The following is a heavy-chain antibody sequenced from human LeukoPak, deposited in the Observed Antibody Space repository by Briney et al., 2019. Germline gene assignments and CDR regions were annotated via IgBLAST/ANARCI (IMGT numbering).Heavy chain of an antibody. CDR2: IKQDGSDK. J-gene: IGHJ4*02. V-gene: IGHV3-7*05. CDR1: GFTFSNYW. Sequence: AGGSLRLSCAVSGFTFSNYWMNWVRQAPGKGLEWVANIKQDGSDKYYVDSVRGRFTISRDNAKNSLYLQMNSLRAGDTAVYYCARGGGGCDYWGQGTLVTVSS. D-gene: IGHD3-16*01. CDR3: ARGGGGCDY.